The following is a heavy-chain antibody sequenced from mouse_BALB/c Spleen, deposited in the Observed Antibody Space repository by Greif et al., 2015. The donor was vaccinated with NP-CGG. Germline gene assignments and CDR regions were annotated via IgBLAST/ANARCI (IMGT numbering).Heavy chain of an antibody. J-gene: IGHJ2*01. V-gene: IGHV6-6*02. Sequence: EVQGVESGGGLVQPGGSMKLSCVASGFTFSNYWMNWVRQSPEKGLEWVAEIRLKSNNYATHYAESVKGRFTISRDDSKSSVYLQMNNLRAEDTGIYYCTRGYFDHWGQGTTLTVSS. CDR1: GFTFSNYW. CDR3: TRGYFDH. CDR2: IRLKSNNYAT.